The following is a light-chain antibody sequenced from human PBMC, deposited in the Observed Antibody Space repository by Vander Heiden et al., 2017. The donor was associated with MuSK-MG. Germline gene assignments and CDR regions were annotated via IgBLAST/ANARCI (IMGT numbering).Light chain of an antibody. V-gene: IGKV3-11*01. CDR3: QQRSASLT. CDR2: DAS. Sequence: EIVLTQSPATLSLSPGERATLSCRASQSVRTYLGWYQQKPGQAPRLLIYDASNRATGIPDRFSGSGYGTDFTLTSSSREHEDSAVYYGQQRSASLTFGQGTQLEIK. CDR1: QSVRTY. J-gene: IGKJ5*01.